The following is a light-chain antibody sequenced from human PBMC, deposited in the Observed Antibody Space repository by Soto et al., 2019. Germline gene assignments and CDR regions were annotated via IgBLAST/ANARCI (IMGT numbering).Light chain of an antibody. CDR2: DAS. J-gene: IGKJ1*01. CDR1: QSVSTS. Sequence: IVLTQALVALSLSPGESAVLSCRASQSVSTSLAWYQHKPGQAPRLFIYDASKRAPGIPARFTGSGSGTDFTLTISSLEPEDIAVYYCQVRDVWPSFGHGTKV. V-gene: IGKV3-11*01. CDR3: QVRDVWPS.